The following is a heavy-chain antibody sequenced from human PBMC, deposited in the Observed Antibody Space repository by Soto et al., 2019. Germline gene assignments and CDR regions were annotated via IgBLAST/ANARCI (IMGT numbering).Heavy chain of an antibody. V-gene: IGHV3-23*01. J-gene: IGHJ6*02. CDR1: GFTFSSYA. D-gene: IGHD3-16*01. Sequence: EVQLLESGGGLVQPGGSLRLSCAASGFTFSSYAMSWVRQAPGKGLEWVSAITGSGGSTYYADSVKGRFTISRDNSKNTLYLQINSLRAEDTAVYXXXXXXXXXMGYYYYGMDVWGQGT. CDR3: XXXXXXXMGYYYYGMDV. CDR2: ITGSGGST.